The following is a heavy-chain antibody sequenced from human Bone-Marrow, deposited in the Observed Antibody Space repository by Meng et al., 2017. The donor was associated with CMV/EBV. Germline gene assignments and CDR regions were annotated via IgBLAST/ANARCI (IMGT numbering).Heavy chain of an antibody. D-gene: IGHD3-3*01. J-gene: IGHJ3*02. Sequence: GESLKISCAASGFTFSDYYMSWIRQAPGKGLEWVSYISSSGSTIYYADSVKGRFTISRDNAKNSLYLQMNSLRAEDTAVYYCARVYYDFWSGYSDAFDIWGQGTMVTVSS. CDR1: GFTFSDYY. CDR3: ARVYYDFWSGYSDAFDI. V-gene: IGHV3-11*01. CDR2: ISSSGSTI.